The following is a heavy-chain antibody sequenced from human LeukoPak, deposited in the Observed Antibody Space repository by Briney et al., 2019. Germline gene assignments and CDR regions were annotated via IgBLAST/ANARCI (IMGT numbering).Heavy chain of an antibody. CDR1: GGSISSYY. Sequence: SETLSLTCTVSGGSISSYYWSWIRQPPGKGLEWIGDIYYSGSANYNPSLKSRVTISVDTSKNQFSLKLSSVTAADTAVYYCAREGGYSYGNNWFDPWGQGTLVTVSS. CDR3: AREGGYSYGNNWFDP. J-gene: IGHJ5*02. V-gene: IGHV4-59*01. D-gene: IGHD5-18*01. CDR2: IYYSGSA.